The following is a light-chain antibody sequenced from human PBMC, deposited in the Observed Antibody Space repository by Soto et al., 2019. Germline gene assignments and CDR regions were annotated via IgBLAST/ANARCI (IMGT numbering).Light chain of an antibody. Sequence: DIQITQSPSSLSASVGDRVTIPCQASQDIRKYLSWYQQKPGRAPKLLIYGASNLETGIPSRLGGSGYGTDFTVTISSLQAEDIATYYCQHYDHLPPFTFGPGTKVPIK. J-gene: IGKJ3*01. CDR2: GAS. CDR3: QHYDHLPPFT. V-gene: IGKV1-33*01. CDR1: QDIRKY.